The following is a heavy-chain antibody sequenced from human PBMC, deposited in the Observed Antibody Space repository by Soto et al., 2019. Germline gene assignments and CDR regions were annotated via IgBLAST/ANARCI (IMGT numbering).Heavy chain of an antibody. CDR3: TTGTWIQLWLADY. D-gene: IGHD5-18*01. J-gene: IGHJ4*02. CDR2: IKTKTDGGTT. Sequence: PGGSLRLSCVASGFTFTNACMTWVRQAPGKGLEWVGHIKTKTDGGTTDYAAPVKGRFTISRDDSKNTLYLQMNSLKTEDTAVYYCTTGTWIQLWLADYWGQGT. V-gene: IGHV3-15*01. CDR1: GFTFTNAC.